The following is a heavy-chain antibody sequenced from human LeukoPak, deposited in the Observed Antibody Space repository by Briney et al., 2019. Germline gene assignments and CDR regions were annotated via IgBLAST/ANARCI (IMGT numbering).Heavy chain of an antibody. Sequence: GGSLRLSCAASGFTFSSYGMHWVRQAPGKGLEWVAVISYDGSNKYYADSVKGRFTISRDNSKNTLYLQMNSLRAEDTAVYYCARLTMSGYFWFDPWGQGTLVTVSS. CDR2: ISYDGSNK. CDR1: GFTFSSYG. J-gene: IGHJ5*02. D-gene: IGHD3-3*01. CDR3: ARLTMSGYFWFDP. V-gene: IGHV3-30*03.